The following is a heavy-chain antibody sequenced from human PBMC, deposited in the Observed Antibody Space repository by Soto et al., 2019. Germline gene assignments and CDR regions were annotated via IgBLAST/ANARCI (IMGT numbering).Heavy chain of an antibody. CDR1: GFTFSDYG. D-gene: IGHD1-26*01. V-gene: IGHV3-30*03. CDR2: ISYNGNNK. Sequence: QVQLVESGGGVVQPGRSLRLSCAASGFTFSDYGMHWVRQAPGKGLEWVAIISYNGNNKYSADSVKGRFTISRDNSKRTLSHQMTTLRPEEPAVYYWGRNPVGWELLYPDYWGEGTLCTVPS. J-gene: IGHJ4*02. CDR3: GRNPVGWELLYPDY.